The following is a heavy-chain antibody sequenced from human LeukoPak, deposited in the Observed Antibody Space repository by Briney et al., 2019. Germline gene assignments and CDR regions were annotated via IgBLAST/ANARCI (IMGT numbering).Heavy chain of an antibody. Sequence: ASVTVSFKASVGTFINYAISWVRQAPGQGLEWMGRIIPILGIANYAQKFQGRVTITADKSTSTAYMELSSLRSEDTAVYYCARGRQNYDFWSGYSHDAFDIWGQGTMVTVSS. CDR2: IIPILGIA. V-gene: IGHV1-69*04. D-gene: IGHD3-3*01. CDR1: VGTFINYA. J-gene: IGHJ3*02. CDR3: ARGRQNYDFWSGYSHDAFDI.